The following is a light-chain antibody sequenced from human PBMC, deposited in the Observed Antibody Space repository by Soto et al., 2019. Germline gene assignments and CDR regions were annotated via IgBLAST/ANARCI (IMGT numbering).Light chain of an antibody. CDR3: QQYGNSPLT. J-gene: IGKJ4*01. Sequence: ETVLTQSPGTLSLSPGERATLSCRASHIVSINYLAWYQQKPGQAPRLLIYGASSRATGIPVRFSGSGSGTDFTLTISRLEPEDYAVYYCQQYGNSPLTFGGGTKVDIK. V-gene: IGKV3-20*01. CDR1: HIVSINY. CDR2: GAS.